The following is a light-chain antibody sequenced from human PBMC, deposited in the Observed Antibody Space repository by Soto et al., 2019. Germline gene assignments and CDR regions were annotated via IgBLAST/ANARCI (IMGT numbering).Light chain of an antibody. CDR2: PIS. J-gene: IGKJ1*01. Sequence: EIVLTQSQATLPLTPGESPALSFTPSQSVTSTYLVRYRQKPDQAPRLLIYPISSRAAGIPDRFNGSGSVTDFTLTITRLEPEDSAVYYCQQHSNSPWTFGQGTRVEV. CDR1: QSVTSTY. V-gene: IGKV3D-20*02. CDR3: QQHSNSPWT.